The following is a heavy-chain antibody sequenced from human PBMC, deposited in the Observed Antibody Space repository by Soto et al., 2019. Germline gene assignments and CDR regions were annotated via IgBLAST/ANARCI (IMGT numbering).Heavy chain of an antibody. Sequence: GGSLRLSCAASGFTFSSYGMHWVRQAPGKGLEWVAVIWYDGSNKYYGDSVKGRFTISRDNSKNTLYLQMNSLRAEDTAVYYCARDRSDSGYDLLYGMDVWGQGTTVTVSS. CDR1: GFTFSSYG. CDR3: ARDRSDSGYDLLYGMDV. D-gene: IGHD5-12*01. CDR2: IWYDGSNK. V-gene: IGHV3-33*01. J-gene: IGHJ6*02.